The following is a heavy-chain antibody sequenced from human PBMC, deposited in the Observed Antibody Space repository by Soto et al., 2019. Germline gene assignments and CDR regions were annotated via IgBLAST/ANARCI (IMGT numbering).Heavy chain of an antibody. CDR3: AKARLSWDRAEYFQH. J-gene: IGHJ1*01. V-gene: IGHV3-23*01. CDR2: ISGSGGST. Sequence: EVQLLESGGGFVQPGGSLRLSCEASGLTFSSYAMSWVRKAPGTGLEWVSAISGSGGSTYYADSVKGRFTISRDNSKHPLYLQMNSLRAEDTAVYYCAKARLSWDRAEYFQHWGQGTLVTVAS. D-gene: IGHD6-13*01. CDR1: GLTFSSYA.